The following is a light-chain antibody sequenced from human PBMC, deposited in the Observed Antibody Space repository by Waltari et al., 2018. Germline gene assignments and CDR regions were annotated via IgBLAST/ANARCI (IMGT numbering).Light chain of an antibody. V-gene: IGKV1-8*01. CDR3: QQYYSYPRYT. CDR2: AVS. J-gene: IGKJ2*01. Sequence: AIRMTQSPSSLSASTGDRVTITCRASQGISSYFAWYQQKPRKAPKLLIYAVSTLQSGVPSRFSGSGSGTDFTLTISCLQSEDFATYYCQQYYSYPRYTFGQGTKLEIK. CDR1: QGISSY.